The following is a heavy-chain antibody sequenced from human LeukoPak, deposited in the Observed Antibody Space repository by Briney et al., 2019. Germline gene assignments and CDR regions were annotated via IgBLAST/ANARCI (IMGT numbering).Heavy chain of an antibody. CDR1: GDSVSSNIVA. CDR2: TYYTSKWYN. D-gene: IGHD2/OR15-2a*01. V-gene: IGHV6-1*01. Sequence: SQTLSLTCAISGDSVSSNIVAWNWIRQSPSRGLEWLGRTYYTSKWYNDYATTVKSRMTLNADTAKNQVSLQLNSVTPEDTAVYYCAREIRNSFDIWGQGTVVIVPS. J-gene: IGHJ3*02. CDR3: AREIRNSFDI.